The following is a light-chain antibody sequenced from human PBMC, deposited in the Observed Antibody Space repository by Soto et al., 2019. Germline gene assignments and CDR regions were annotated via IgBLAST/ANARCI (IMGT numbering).Light chain of an antibody. V-gene: IGKV3D-15*01. CDR3: QQVYVYSPT. Sequence: EIVMTQSPATLSLPPGERATLSCRASQSVSKYLAWYQQKPGQAPRLLIYDASTRATGIPARFSGSGSGTDFTLTISSLQSEDFAIYYCQQVYVYSPTFGGGTKVDIK. J-gene: IGKJ4*01. CDR2: DAS. CDR1: QSVSKY.